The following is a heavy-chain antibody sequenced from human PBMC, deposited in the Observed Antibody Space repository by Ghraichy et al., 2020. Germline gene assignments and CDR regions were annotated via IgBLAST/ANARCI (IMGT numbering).Heavy chain of an antibody. Sequence: IGSIYYSGSTYYNPSLKSRVTISVDTSKNQFSLKLSSVTAAATAVYYCSRPTRYCGGDCGGYYFDYWG. CDR2: IYYSGST. CDR3: SRPTRYCGGDCGGYYFDY. J-gene: IGHJ4*01. V-gene: IGHV4-39*01. D-gene: IGHD2-21*01.